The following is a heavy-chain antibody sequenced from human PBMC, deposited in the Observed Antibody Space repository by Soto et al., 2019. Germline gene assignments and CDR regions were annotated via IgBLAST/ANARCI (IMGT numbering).Heavy chain of an antibody. V-gene: IGHV3-23*01. Sequence: PGGSLRLSCAASGFTFSSYAMSWVRQAPGKGLEWVSAISGSGGSTYYADSVKGRFTISRDNSKNTLYLQMNSLRAEDTAVYYCAKDPLMTTVTPNYFHYWGQGTLVTVS. D-gene: IGHD4-17*01. CDR2: ISGSGGST. J-gene: IGHJ4*02. CDR1: GFTFSSYA. CDR3: AKDPLMTTVTPNYFHY.